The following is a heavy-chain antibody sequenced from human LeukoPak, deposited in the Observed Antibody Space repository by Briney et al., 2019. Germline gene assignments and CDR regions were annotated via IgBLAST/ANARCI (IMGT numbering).Heavy chain of an antibody. CDR2: IDSSSSTI. CDR3: ARAPMVRGLITSFDQ. CDR1: GFTFSSYA. D-gene: IGHD3-10*01. Sequence: GGSLRLSCAASGFTFSSYAMTWVRQAPGKGLAWVAYIDSSSSTIYYADSVRGRFTISRDNAENSLYLQMDSLRDEDTAVYYCARAPMVRGLITSFDQWGQGTLVTVTS. J-gene: IGHJ4*02. V-gene: IGHV3-48*02.